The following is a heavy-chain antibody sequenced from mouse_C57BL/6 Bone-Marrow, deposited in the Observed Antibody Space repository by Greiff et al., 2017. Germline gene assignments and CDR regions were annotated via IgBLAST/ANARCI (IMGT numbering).Heavy chain of an antibody. V-gene: IGHV5-4*01. J-gene: IGHJ1*03. CDR2: ISDGGSYT. Sequence: EVKLVESGGGLVKPGGSLKLSCAASGFTFSSYAMSWVRQTPEKRLEWVATISDGGSYTYYPDNVKGRFTISRDNAKNNLYLQMSHLKSEDTAMYYCARDRGNNWYVDVWGTGTTVTVSS. CDR3: ARDRGNNWYVDV. D-gene: IGHD2-1*01. CDR1: GFTFSSYA.